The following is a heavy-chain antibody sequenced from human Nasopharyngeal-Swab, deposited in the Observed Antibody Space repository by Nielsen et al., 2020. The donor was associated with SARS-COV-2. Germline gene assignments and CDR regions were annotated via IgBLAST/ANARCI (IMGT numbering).Heavy chain of an antibody. CDR2: ISGSGRNT. CDR3: AKGIYGDYLIDY. V-gene: IGHV3-23*01. J-gene: IGHJ4*02. D-gene: IGHD4-17*01. Sequence: GGSLRLSCVASGFTFSDHDMNWVRQAPGKGLEWVSAISGSGRNTYYANSVEGRFTISRDNSKSTLFLQMNSLRAEGTALYYCAKGIYGDYLIDYWGQGTLVTVSS. CDR1: GFTFSDHD.